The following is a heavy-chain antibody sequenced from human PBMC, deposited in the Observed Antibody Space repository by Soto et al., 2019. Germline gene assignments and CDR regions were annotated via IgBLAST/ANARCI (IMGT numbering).Heavy chain of an antibody. V-gene: IGHV3-11*01. D-gene: IGHD3-10*01. Sequence: KAGGSLRLSCAASGFTFSDYYMSWIRQAPGKGLEWVSYISSSGSTIYYADSVKGRFTISRDNAKNSLYLQMNSLRAEDTAVYYFARDNGLLWFGELFKANWFDPWGQGTLVTVSS. CDR2: ISSSGSTI. CDR1: GFTFSDYY. CDR3: ARDNGLLWFGELFKANWFDP. J-gene: IGHJ5*02.